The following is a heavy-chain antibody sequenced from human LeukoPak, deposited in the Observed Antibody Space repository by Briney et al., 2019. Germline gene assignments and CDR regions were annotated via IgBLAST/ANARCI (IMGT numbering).Heavy chain of an antibody. J-gene: IGHJ4*02. CDR1: GGSISSYY. V-gene: IGHV4-59*12. CDR3: ARVHSSSWYSGFDY. Sequence: SETLSLTCTVSGGSISSYYWSWIRQPPGKGLEWIGYIYYSGSTYYNPSLKSRVTMSVDTSKNQFSLKLSSVTAADTAVYYCARVHSSSWYSGFDYWGQGTLVTVSS. CDR2: IYYSGST. D-gene: IGHD6-13*01.